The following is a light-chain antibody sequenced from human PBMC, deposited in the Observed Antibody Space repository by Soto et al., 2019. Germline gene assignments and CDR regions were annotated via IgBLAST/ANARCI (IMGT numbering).Light chain of an antibody. CDR1: QSVSSSY. CDR2: GAS. CDR3: QQYGRSPYT. Sequence: EIVLTQSPGTLSLSPGERATLSCRASQSVSSSYLAWYQQKPGQAPRLLIYGASSMATGIPDRFSGSGSGTDFTLTISRLEPEDFAVYYCQQYGRSPYTFAQGTKLEIK. J-gene: IGKJ2*01. V-gene: IGKV3-20*01.